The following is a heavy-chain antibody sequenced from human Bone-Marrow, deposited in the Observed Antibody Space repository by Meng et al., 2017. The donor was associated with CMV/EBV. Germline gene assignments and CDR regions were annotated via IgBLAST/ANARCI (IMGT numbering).Heavy chain of an antibody. V-gene: IGHV1-8*03. CDR2: MNPNSGNT. D-gene: IGHD2-15*01. Sequence: ASVKVSCKASGHTFTSYDINWVRQATGQGLEWMGWMNPNSGNTGYAQKFQGRVTITRNTSISTADMELSSLRSEDTAVYYCSRWAGSCSGGSCFSSGFDYWGQGTLVTVSS. CDR3: SRWAGSCSGGSCFSSGFDY. CDR1: GHTFTSYD. J-gene: IGHJ4*02.